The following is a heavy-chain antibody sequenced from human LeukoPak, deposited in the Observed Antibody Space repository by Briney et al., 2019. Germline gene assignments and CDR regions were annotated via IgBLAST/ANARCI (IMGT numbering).Heavy chain of an antibody. D-gene: IGHD2-2*01. CDR3: ARARYANAWYAFDI. Sequence: SETLSLTCTVSGGSVSSYYWSWIRRPPGRGLEWIAYLSHSGSSDSNPSLTSRVTTLVDTSKNQCSLKLTSVTAADTAVYYCARARYANAWYAFDIWGHGTMGTVSS. CDR2: LSHSGSS. J-gene: IGHJ3*02. CDR1: GGSVSSYY. V-gene: IGHV4-59*02.